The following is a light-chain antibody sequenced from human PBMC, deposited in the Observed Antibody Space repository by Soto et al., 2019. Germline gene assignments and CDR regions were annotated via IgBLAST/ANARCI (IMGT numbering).Light chain of an antibody. V-gene: IGKV1-5*01. J-gene: IGKJ2*01. Sequence: DNQMTQSPSTLSASVGDRVSITCRASQTFSGWLAWYQQRPGKAPKLLIYDDSTLEGGVPSRFSGSGSGTEFTLAINGLQPDDFATYYCQQYKSYPYTFGQGTELEMK. CDR2: DDS. CDR3: QQYKSYPYT. CDR1: QTFSGW.